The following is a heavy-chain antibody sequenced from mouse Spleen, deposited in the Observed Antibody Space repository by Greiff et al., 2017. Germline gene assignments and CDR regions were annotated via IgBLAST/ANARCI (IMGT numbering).Heavy chain of an antibody. CDR1: GYTFTSYW. D-gene: IGHD3-3*01. CDR2: IDPSDSYT. V-gene: IGHV1-50*01. Sequence: QVQLQQPGAELVKPGASVKLSCKASGYTFTSYWMQWVKQRPGQGLEWIGEIDPSDSYTNYNQKFKGKATLTVDTSSSTAYMQLSSLTSEDSAVYYCARGGRGAYWGQGTLVTVSA. CDR3: ARGGRGAY. J-gene: IGHJ3*01.